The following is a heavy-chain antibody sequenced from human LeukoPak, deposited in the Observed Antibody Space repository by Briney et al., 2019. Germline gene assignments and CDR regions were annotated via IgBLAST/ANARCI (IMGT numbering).Heavy chain of an antibody. CDR2: IYSGDTT. CDR3: VRASYSSGWYGDC. D-gene: IGHD6-19*01. J-gene: IGHJ4*02. CDR1: GFTVSSNY. Sequence: GGSLRLSCAASGFTVSSNYMSWVRQAPGKGLEWVSVIYSGDTTDYADSVKGRFTISRHNSKNTLYLQMSSLRAEDTAVYYCVRASYSSGWYGDCWGQGTLVTVSS. V-gene: IGHV3-53*04.